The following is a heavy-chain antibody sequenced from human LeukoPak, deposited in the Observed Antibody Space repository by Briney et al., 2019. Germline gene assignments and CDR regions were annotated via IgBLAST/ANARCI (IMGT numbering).Heavy chain of an antibody. CDR3: ATRGYSSGWYAVDY. V-gene: IGHV1-2*02. CDR2: INPNSGGT. D-gene: IGHD6-19*01. Sequence: ASVKVSCKASGYTFTSYGISWVRQAPGQGLEWMGWINPNSGGTNYAQKFQGRVTMTRDTSISTAYMELSRLRSDDTAVYYCATRGYSSGWYAVDYWGQGTLVTVSS. CDR1: GYTFTSYG. J-gene: IGHJ4*02.